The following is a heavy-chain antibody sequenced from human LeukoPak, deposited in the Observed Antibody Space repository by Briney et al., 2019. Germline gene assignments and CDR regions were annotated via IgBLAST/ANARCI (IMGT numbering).Heavy chain of an antibody. J-gene: IGHJ4*02. CDR2: ISGSGGST. Sequence: GGSLRLSCAASGFTFSSYAMSWVRQAPGKGLEWVSAISGSGGSTYYADSVKGRFTISSDNSKNTLYLQMNSLRAEDTAVYYCARGGLRRIPFDYWGQGTLVTVSS. CDR3: ARGGLRRIPFDY. CDR1: GFTFSSYA. V-gene: IGHV3-23*01. D-gene: IGHD4-17*01.